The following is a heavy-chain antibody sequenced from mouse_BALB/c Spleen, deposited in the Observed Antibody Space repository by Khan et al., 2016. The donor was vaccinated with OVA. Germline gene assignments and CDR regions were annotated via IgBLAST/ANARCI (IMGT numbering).Heavy chain of an antibody. CDR2: ISSGDST. J-gene: IGHJ3*01. CDR1: GFTFSNYA. Sequence: EVELAESGGGLVKPGGSLKLSCAASGFTFSNYAMSWVRQSPEKRLEWVASISSGDSTYYPDSVKGRFTISRDNARNILYLQMSSLRSEDTAMYYCARDYWFAYWGQGTLVTVSA. V-gene: IGHV5-6-5*01. CDR3: ARDYWFAY.